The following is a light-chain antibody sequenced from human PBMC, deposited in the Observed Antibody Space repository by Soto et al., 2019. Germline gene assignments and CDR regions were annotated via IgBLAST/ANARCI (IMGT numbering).Light chain of an antibody. V-gene: IGKV3-20*01. CDR3: QQYGSSSWT. CDR1: QSVSSSY. J-gene: IGKJ1*01. CDR2: GTS. Sequence: EIVLTQTPGTLSLSPRERATLSCRASQSVSSSYLAWYQQKPGQAPRLLIYGTSSRATAIPDRFSGSGSGKDFTLTISRLESEDFAVYYCQQYGSSSWTFGQGTKV.